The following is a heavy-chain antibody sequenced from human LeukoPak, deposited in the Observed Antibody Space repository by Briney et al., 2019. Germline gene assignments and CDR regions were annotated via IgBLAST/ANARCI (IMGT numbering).Heavy chain of an antibody. CDR2: IIPIFGTA. CDR1: GGTFSSYA. CDR3: AGAALDSSGYYYAY. V-gene: IGHV1-69*06. J-gene: IGHJ4*02. D-gene: IGHD3-22*01. Sequence: ASVKVSCKASGGTFSSYAISWVRQAPGQGLEWMGGIIPIFGTANYAQKFQGRVTITADKSTSTAYMELSSLRSEDTAVYYCAGAALDSSGYYYAYWGQGTLVTVSS.